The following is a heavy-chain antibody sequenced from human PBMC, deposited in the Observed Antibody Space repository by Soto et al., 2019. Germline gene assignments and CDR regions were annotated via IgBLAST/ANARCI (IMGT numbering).Heavy chain of an antibody. CDR2: ISYLGTKT. CDR3: ARPDTGGTYFEF. J-gene: IGHJ4*02. V-gene: IGHV3-33*08. Sequence: PGGSLRLSCADSGFIFSEYDMHWVRQAPGKGLEWLALISYLGTKTDYADSVKGRFTISRDNFKKTVSLQMESLRAEDSAVYFCARPDTGGTYFEFWGRGTLVTVSS. CDR1: GFIFSEYD. D-gene: IGHD3-16*01.